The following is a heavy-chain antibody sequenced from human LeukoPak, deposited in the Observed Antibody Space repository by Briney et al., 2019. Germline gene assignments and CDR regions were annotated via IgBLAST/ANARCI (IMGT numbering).Heavy chain of an antibody. CDR3: ARYCSGGSCYSNYYFDY. CDR1: GGSISSYY. J-gene: IGHJ4*02. D-gene: IGHD2-15*01. V-gene: IGHV4-59*01. Sequence: SETLSLTCTVSGGSISSYYWSWIRQPPGKGLECIGYIYYSGSTNYNPSLKSRVTISVDTSKNQFSLKLSSVTAADTAVYYCARYCSGGSCYSNYYFDYWGQGTLITVSS. CDR2: IYYSGST.